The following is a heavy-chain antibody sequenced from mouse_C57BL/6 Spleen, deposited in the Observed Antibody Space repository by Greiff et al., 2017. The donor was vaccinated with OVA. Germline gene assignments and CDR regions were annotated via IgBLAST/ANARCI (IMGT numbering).Heavy chain of an antibody. J-gene: IGHJ2*01. CDR1: GFTFSDYG. V-gene: IGHV5-17*01. CDR3: AKPTMVTTWDYFDY. CDR2: ISSGSSSI. D-gene: IGHD2-9*01. Sequence: EVKVVESGGGLVKPGGSLKLSCAASGFTFSDYGMHWVRQAPEKGLEWVAYISSGSSSIYYADTVKGRFTISRDNAKNTLFLQMTSLRSEDTAMYYCAKPTMVTTWDYFDYWGQGTTLTVSS.